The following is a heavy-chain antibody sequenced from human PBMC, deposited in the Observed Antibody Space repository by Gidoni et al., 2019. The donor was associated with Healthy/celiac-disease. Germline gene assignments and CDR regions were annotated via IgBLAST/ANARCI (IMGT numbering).Heavy chain of an antibody. J-gene: IGHJ4*02. CDR1: GGTFSSYA. Sequence: QVQLVQSGAEVKKPGSSVQVSCKASGGTFSSYAISWVRQAPGQGLEWMGGIIPIFGTANYAQKFQGRVTITADESTSTAYMERSSLRSEDTAVYYCAREGLQYAGVVYWGQGTLVTVSS. V-gene: IGHV1-69*01. CDR3: AREGLQYAGVVY. D-gene: IGHD7-27*01. CDR2: IIPIFGTA.